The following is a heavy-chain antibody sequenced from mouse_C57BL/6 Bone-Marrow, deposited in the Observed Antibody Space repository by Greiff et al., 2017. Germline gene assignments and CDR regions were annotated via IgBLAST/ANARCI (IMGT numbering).Heavy chain of an antibody. J-gene: IGHJ1*03. V-gene: IGHV1-85*01. Sequence: QVQLKESGPELVKPGASVKLSCKASGYTFPSYAINWVKQRPGQGLEWIGWIYPRVGSTKYNEKLKGKATLTVDTSSSTAYMELHSLTSEDPAVYFCARDYGSSYWYFDVWGTGTTVTVSS. CDR2: IYPRVGST. CDR1: GYTFPSYA. CDR3: ARDYGSSYWYFDV. D-gene: IGHD1-1*01.